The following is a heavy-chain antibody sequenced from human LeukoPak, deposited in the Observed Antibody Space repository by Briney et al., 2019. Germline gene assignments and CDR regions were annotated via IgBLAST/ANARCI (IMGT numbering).Heavy chain of an antibody. CDR3: ARELEALMVSSPLGY. CDR2: IYSGGMT. Sequence: GGSLRLSCAASGFTINSNYMTWVRQAPGKGLEWVSIIYSGGMTFYADSVKGRFTISRDKSKNMLYLQMDSLRADDTAVYYCARELEALMVSSPLGYWGQGTLVTVAS. V-gene: IGHV3-66*01. D-gene: IGHD3-10*01. CDR1: GFTINSNY. J-gene: IGHJ4*02.